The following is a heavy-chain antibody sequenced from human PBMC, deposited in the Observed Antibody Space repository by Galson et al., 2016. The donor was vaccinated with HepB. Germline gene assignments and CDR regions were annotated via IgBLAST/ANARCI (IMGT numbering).Heavy chain of an antibody. J-gene: IGHJ4*02. CDR2: IIPIFGTA. Sequence: SVKVSCKASGDTFSRYGIGWVRQAPGRGLEWMGGIIPIFGTANYAQNFEDRVTTNADKSTSTAYMELSSLRYEDTAVYYCARVRVDYFDYWGQGTLVTVSS. V-gene: IGHV1-69*06. CDR1: GDTFSRYG. D-gene: IGHD5-12*01. CDR3: ARVRVDYFDY.